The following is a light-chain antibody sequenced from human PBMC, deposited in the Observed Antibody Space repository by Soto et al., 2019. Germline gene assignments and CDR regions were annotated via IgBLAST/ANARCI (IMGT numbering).Light chain of an antibody. J-gene: IGKJ4*01. CDR2: GAS. Sequence: EIVLTQSPGTLSVSPGERATLSCRASQSVGRNYLAWSQQKPGQAPRLLIYGASSRATGIPDRFSGSASGTDFTLTISRLEPEECAVYYCQQYAESPLTFGGGTKVETK. CDR1: QSVGRNY. CDR3: QQYAESPLT. V-gene: IGKV3-20*01.